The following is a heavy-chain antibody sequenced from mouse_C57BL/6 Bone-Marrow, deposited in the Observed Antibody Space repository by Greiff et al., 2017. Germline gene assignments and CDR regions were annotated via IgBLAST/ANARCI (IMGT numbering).Heavy chain of an antibody. CDR2: IDPSDSYT. Sequence: QVQLQQPGAELVRPGTSVKLSCKASGYTFTSYWMHWVKQRPGQGLEWIGVIDPSDSYTNYNQKFKGKATLTVDTSSSTAYMQLSSLPSEDSAVYCCARWGYDWFAYWGQGTLVTVSA. CDR3: ARWGYDWFAY. CDR1: GYTFTSYW. D-gene: IGHD2-2*01. J-gene: IGHJ3*01. V-gene: IGHV1-59*01.